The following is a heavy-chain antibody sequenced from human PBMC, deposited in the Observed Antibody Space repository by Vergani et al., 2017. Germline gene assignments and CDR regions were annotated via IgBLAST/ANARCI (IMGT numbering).Heavy chain of an antibody. CDR2: ISGSGGST. V-gene: IGHV3-23*04. CDR3: AKEQGLIAAAGSFDY. J-gene: IGHJ4*02. CDR1: GFTFSSYA. D-gene: IGHD6-13*01. Sequence: EVQLVESGGGLVQPGGSLRLSCAASGFTFSSYAMNWVRQSPGQGLEWVSAISGSGGSTYYADSVEGRFTISRDNSKNTLYLQRNSLRAEDTAVYYCAKEQGLIAAAGSFDYWGQGTLVTVSS.